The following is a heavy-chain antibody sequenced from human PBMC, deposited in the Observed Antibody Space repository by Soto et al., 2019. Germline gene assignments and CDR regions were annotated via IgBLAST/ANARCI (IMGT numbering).Heavy chain of an antibody. Sequence: QVQLQESGPGLVKPSETLSLTCTVSGGSISSYYWSWIRQPPGKGLEWIGYIYYSGSTNYNPSLKSRVTISVATSKNQYSLQLSSVTAADTAVYYCGRHDSGGSYYYYYYMDVWGKGTTVTVSS. J-gene: IGHJ6*03. CDR3: GRHDSGGSYYYYYYMDV. CDR2: IYYSGST. CDR1: GGSISSYY. D-gene: IGHD2-15*01. V-gene: IGHV4-59*08.